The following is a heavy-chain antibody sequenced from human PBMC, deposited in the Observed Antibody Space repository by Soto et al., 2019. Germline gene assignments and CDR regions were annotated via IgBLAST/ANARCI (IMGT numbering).Heavy chain of an antibody. CDR1: GYTFTSYD. CDR3: VRRGFSSSWGYWYFDL. J-gene: IGHJ2*01. CDR2: MKPNSGNT. D-gene: IGHD6-13*01. Sequence: QVQLVQSGAEVKKPGASVKVSCKASGYTFTSYDINWVRQATGQGLEWMGWMKPNSGNTGYAQKFQGRVTMTSNTSIRTAYMELSSLRAEDTAVYYCVRRGFSSSWGYWYFDLWGSGTLVTVSS. V-gene: IGHV1-8*01.